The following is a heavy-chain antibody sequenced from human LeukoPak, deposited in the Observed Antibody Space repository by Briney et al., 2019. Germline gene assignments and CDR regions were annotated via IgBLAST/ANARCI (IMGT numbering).Heavy chain of an antibody. CDR2: IIPILGIA. CDR3: ARDRAYYDSSGYYYWIDY. Sequence: ASVKVSCKASGGTFSSYAISWVRQAPGQGLEWMGRIIPILGIANYAQKFQGRVTITADKSTSTAYMELSSLRSEGTAVYYCARDRAYYDSSGYYYWIDYWGQGTLVTVSS. D-gene: IGHD3-22*01. J-gene: IGHJ4*02. V-gene: IGHV1-69*04. CDR1: GGTFSSYA.